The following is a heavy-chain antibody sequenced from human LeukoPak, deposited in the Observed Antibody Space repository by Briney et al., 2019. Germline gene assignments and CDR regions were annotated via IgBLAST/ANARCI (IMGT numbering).Heavy chain of an antibody. CDR3: ATNRDCSGGSCYPYYYYYMDV. D-gene: IGHD2-15*01. CDR1: GGTFSSYA. V-gene: IGHV1-69*05. Sequence: SVKVSCKXSGGTFSSYAISWVRQAPRQGLEWMGRIIPIFGTANYAQKFQGRVTITTDESTSTAYMELSSLRSEDTAVYYCATNRDCSGGSCYPYYYYYMDVWGKGTTVTVSS. CDR2: IIPIFGTA. J-gene: IGHJ6*03.